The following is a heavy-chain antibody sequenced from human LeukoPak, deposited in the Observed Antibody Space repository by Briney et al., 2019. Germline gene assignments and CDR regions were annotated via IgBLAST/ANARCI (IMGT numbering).Heavy chain of an antibody. V-gene: IGHV4-59*01. Sequence: SETLSLTCIVSGGSISSYYWSWIRQPPGKGLEWIGYIYYSGSTNYNPSLKSRVTISVDTSKNQFSLKLSSVTAADTAVYYCARAADEGSGSHSGYYFDYWGQGTLVIVSS. D-gene: IGHD3-10*01. J-gene: IGHJ4*02. CDR2: IYYSGST. CDR3: ARAADEGSGSHSGYYFDY. CDR1: GGSISSYY.